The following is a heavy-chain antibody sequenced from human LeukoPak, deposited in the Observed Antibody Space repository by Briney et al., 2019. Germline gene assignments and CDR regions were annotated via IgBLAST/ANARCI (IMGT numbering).Heavy chain of an antibody. J-gene: IGHJ4*02. Sequence: PGGSLRLSCAASGFTLCSFAMQCVRRSPGRGGVGVALITYHGSDKYHAELVKGRFTISRENSKNTLHLQMNSLTTEDTAVYYCARSHNWDWLLPFDYWGQGTLVTVSS. D-gene: IGHD3/OR15-3a*01. CDR2: ITYHGSDK. V-gene: IGHV3-30-3*01. CDR3: ARSHNWDWLLPFDY. CDR1: GFTLCSFA.